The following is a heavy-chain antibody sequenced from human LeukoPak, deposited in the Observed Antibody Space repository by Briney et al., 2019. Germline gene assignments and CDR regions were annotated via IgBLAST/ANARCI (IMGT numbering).Heavy chain of an antibody. J-gene: IGHJ4*02. CDR1: GYTFTSYG. CDR3: ARSGSTHRTYYYDSSGPGGFDY. Sequence: ASVKVSCKASGYTFTSYGISWVRQAPGQGLEWMGWISAYNGNTNYEQKLQGRVTMTTDTSTSTAYMELRSLRSDDTAVYYCARSGSTHRTYYYDSSGPGGFDYWGQGTLVTVSS. D-gene: IGHD3-22*01. CDR2: ISAYNGNT. V-gene: IGHV1-18*01.